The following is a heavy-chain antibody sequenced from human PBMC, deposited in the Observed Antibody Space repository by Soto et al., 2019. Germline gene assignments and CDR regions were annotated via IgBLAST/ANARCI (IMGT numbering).Heavy chain of an antibody. J-gene: IGHJ4*02. D-gene: IGHD3-22*01. CDR2: ISGSGGST. V-gene: IGHV3-23*01. CDR1: GFTFSSYA. Sequence: EVQLLESGGGLVQPGGSLRLSCAASGFTFSSYAMSWVRQAPGKGLEWVSAISGSGGSTYYADSVKGRVTISRDNSKNTPYLQMNSLSAEDTAEYYCAKDRFCASSGYCEFDYWGQGTLVTVSS. CDR3: AKDRFCASSGYCEFDY.